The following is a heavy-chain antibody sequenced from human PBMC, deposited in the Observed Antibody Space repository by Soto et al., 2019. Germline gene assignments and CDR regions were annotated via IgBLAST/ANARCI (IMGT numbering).Heavy chain of an antibody. V-gene: IGHV6-1*01. CDR3: PTRATSGQYVNYLYCVDA. Sequence: SETLSLTCAISGDSVASNSAAWNWIRQSPLRGLEWLGRTYYRSKWHTDYEESVKSRRTNNPDASKNQVSLELKSVTPEDTAVYYSPTRATSGQYVNYLYCVDAWSQRTTDTDAS. D-gene: IGHD2-8*02. J-gene: IGHJ6*02. CDR2: TYYRSKWHT. CDR1: GDSVASNSAA.